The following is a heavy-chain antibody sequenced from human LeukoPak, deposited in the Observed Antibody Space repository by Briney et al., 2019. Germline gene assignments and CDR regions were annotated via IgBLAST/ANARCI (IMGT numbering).Heavy chain of an antibody. Sequence: SETLSLTCAVSGGSISSGGYSWSWIRQPPGKGLEWIGEINHSGSTNYNPSLKSRVTISVDTSKNQFSLKLSSVTAADTAVYYCARVPRSVVPAAIRYNWFDPWGQGTLVTVSS. CDR3: ARVPRSVVPAAIRYNWFDP. CDR2: INHSGST. V-gene: IGHV4-34*01. D-gene: IGHD2-2*02. CDR1: GGSISSGGYS. J-gene: IGHJ5*02.